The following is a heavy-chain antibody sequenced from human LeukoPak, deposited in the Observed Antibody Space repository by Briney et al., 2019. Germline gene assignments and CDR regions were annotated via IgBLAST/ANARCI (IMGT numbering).Heavy chain of an antibody. CDR3: ARRAFVVVAAKRSRWFDP. CDR2: INHSGST. J-gene: IGHJ5*02. Sequence: SETLSLTCAVYGGSFSGYYWGWIRQPPGKGLEWIGEINHSGSTNYNPSLKSRVTISVDTSKNQFSLKLSSVTAADTAVYYCARRAFVVVAAKRSRWFDPWGQGTLVTVSS. V-gene: IGHV4-34*01. D-gene: IGHD2-15*01. CDR1: GGSFSGYY.